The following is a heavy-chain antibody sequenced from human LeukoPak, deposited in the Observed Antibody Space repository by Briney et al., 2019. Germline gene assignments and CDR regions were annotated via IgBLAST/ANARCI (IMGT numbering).Heavy chain of an antibody. V-gene: IGHV1-46*01. CDR3: ARDWAAAWYFDL. Sequence: GASVKVSCKASGYTFTSYYMHWVRQAPGQGLEWMGIINPSGGSTSYAQKFQGRVTTTRDMSTSTVYMELSSLRSEDTAVYYCARDWAAAWYFDLWGRGTLVTVSS. D-gene: IGHD6-13*01. CDR1: GYTFTSYY. J-gene: IGHJ2*01. CDR2: INPSGGST.